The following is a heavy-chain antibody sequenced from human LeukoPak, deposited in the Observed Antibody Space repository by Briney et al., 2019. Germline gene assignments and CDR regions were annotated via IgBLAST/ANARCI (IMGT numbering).Heavy chain of an antibody. CDR2: IYPGDSDT. CDR1: GYSFTSYW. CDR3: ARGVEYQLPFQTGFDP. Sequence: GESLKISCKGSGYSFTSYWIGWVRQMPGNGLEWMGIIYPGDSDTRYSPSFQGQVTISADKSISTAYLQWSSLKASDTAMYYCARGVEYQLPFQTGFDPWGQGTLVTVSS. J-gene: IGHJ5*02. V-gene: IGHV5-51*01. D-gene: IGHD2-2*01.